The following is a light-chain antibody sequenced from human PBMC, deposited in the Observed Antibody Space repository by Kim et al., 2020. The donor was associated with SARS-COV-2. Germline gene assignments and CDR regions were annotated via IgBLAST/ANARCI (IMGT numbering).Light chain of an antibody. V-gene: IGKV1-39*01. CDR2: AAS. CDR1: QSISTY. Sequence: DIQMTQSPSTLAASVGDRVTIACRASQSISTYLNWYQQKPGKAPKLLIYAASTLQSGVPSRFSGSGSGTDFTLTISSLQPDDFATYYCQQSHTTPLLTFGGGTKVDIK. J-gene: IGKJ4*02. CDR3: QQSHTTPLLT.